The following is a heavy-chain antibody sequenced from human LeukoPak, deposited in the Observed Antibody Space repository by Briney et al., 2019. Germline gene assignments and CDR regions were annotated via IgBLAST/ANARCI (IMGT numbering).Heavy chain of an antibody. D-gene: IGHD6-19*01. V-gene: IGHV3-23*01. CDR2: ISGSGGTT. Sequence: GGSLSLSCAASGFTFSNYSMTWVRQAPGKGLEWVSLISGSGGTTYYADSVKGRFTISRDNSKNTLSLQMNSLRADDTAVYYCAKAQSSGWYPGFDYWGQGTLVTVSS. CDR1: GFTFSNYS. CDR3: AKAQSSGWYPGFDY. J-gene: IGHJ4*02.